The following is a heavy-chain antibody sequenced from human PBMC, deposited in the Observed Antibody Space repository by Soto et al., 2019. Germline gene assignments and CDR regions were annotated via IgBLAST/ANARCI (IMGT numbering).Heavy chain of an antibody. Sequence: QVQLVQSGAEVKKPGASVNVSCKASGYTFTSYAMHWVRQAPGQRLEWMGWINAGNGNTKYSQKFQGRVTITGDTSASTAYTELGSLRYEDTAVYYCARGLTTGTTKMLWFDPWGQGTLVTASS. J-gene: IGHJ5*02. CDR3: ARGLTTGTTKMLWFDP. D-gene: IGHD1-1*01. CDR2: INAGNGNT. V-gene: IGHV1-3*01. CDR1: GYTFTSYA.